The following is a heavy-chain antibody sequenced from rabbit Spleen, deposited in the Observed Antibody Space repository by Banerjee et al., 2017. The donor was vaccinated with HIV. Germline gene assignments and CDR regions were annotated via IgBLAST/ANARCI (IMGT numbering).Heavy chain of an antibody. V-gene: IGHV1S45*01. CDR2: IDGGSGGRA. Sequence: QEQLVESGGGLVQPEGSLTLTCTASGFSFSDIYWISWVRQAPGKGLEWIACIDGGSGGRADYATWAKGRFTISKTSSTTVTLQMTSLAAADTATYFCARDVDRTWYSLWGQGTLVTVS. J-gene: IGHJ3*01. CDR3: ARDVDRTWYSL. CDR1: GFSFSDIYW. D-gene: IGHD6-1*01.